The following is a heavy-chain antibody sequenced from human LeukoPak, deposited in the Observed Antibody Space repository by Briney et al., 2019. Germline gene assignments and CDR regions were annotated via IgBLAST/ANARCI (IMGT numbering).Heavy chain of an antibody. V-gene: IGHV3-48*02. CDR3: ARDRWFGELLYDY. CDR1: GFXFSSYS. Sequence: GGSLRLSCAASGFXFSSYSINWVRQAPGKGLEWVSYISSSSSTIYYADSVKGRFTISRDNAKNSLYLQMNSLRDEDTAVYYCARDRWFGELLYDYWGQGTLVTVSS. CDR2: ISSSSSTI. J-gene: IGHJ4*02. D-gene: IGHD3-10*01.